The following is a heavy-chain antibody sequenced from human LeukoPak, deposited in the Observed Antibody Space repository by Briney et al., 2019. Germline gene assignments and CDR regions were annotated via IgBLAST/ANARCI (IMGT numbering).Heavy chain of an antibody. J-gene: IGHJ4*02. Sequence: PGGSLRLSCAASGFTFSSYWMSWVRQAPGKGLEWVANIKQDGSEKYYVDSVKGRFTTSGDNAKNSLYLQMNSLRAEDTAVYYCARARSPQYYYDSSGYLDYWGQGTLVTVSS. D-gene: IGHD3-22*01. V-gene: IGHV3-7*01. CDR2: IKQDGSEK. CDR3: ARARSPQYYYDSSGYLDY. CDR1: GFTFSSYW.